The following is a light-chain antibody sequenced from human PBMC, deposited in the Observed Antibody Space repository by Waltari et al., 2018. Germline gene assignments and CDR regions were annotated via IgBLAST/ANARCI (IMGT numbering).Light chain of an antibody. CDR2: GVS. CDR3: QLYDTSPRFP. Sequence: EIVLAQSPGTLSLSPGETATLSCRATQSVTNKYLAWYQQKPGQPPRLLIYGVSNRATRIPYRFSGSGSGTDFTLTISRLEPEDFAVYYCQLYDTSPRFPFGPGTKVDIK. CDR1: QSVTNKY. J-gene: IGKJ3*01. V-gene: IGKV3-20*01.